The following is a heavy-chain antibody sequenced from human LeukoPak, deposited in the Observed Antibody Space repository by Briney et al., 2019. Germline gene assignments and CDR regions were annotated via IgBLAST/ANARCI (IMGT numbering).Heavy chain of an antibody. CDR1: GGSISSGDYY. D-gene: IGHD2-21*02. Sequence: PSETLSLTCTVSGGSISSGDYYWSWIRQPPGKGLEWIGYIYYSGSTYYNPSLKSRVTISVDTSKNQFSLKLSSVTAADTAVYYCARDSSPYCGGDCYGNWFDPWGQGTLVTVSS. V-gene: IGHV4-30-4*01. CDR2: IYYSGST. J-gene: IGHJ5*02. CDR3: ARDSSPYCGGDCYGNWFDP.